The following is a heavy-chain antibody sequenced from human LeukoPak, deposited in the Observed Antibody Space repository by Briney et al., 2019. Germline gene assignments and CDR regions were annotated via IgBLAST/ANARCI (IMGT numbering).Heavy chain of an antibody. J-gene: IGHJ6*02. Sequence: GRSLRLSCAASGFTFSSYGMHWVRQAPGKGLEWVAVISYDGSNKYYADSVKGRFTISRDNSKNTLYLQMNSLRAEDTAVYYCARGGGLDVWGQGATVTVSS. V-gene: IGHV3-30*03. CDR3: ARGGGLDV. CDR1: GFTFSSYG. D-gene: IGHD3-16*01. CDR2: ISYDGSNK.